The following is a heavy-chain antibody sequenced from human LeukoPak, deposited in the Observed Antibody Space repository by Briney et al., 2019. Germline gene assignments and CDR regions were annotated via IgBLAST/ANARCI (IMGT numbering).Heavy chain of an antibody. Sequence: GGSLRLSCAASGFTFSSYAMSWARQAPGKGLEWVSAISGSGGSTYYADSVKGRFTISRDNSKNTLYLQMNSLRAEDTAVYYCASTPPFNWDYFDYWGQGTLVTVSS. V-gene: IGHV3-23*01. D-gene: IGHD7-27*01. CDR2: ISGSGGST. J-gene: IGHJ4*02. CDR1: GFTFSSYA. CDR3: ASTPPFNWDYFDY.